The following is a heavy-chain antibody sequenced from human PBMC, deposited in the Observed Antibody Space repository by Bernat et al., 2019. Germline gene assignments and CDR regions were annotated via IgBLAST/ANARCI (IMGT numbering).Heavy chain of an antibody. V-gene: IGHV3-48*02. D-gene: IGHD2-2*01. J-gene: IGHJ6*03. CDR3: ARVRRDQLPRDYYMDV. CDR2: ISSGSSTI. Sequence: EVQLVESGGGLVQPGGSLRLSCAASGFTFSTYSMNWVRQAPGKGLEWVSYISSGSSTIYYADSGKGRFTISRDNAKNSLYLQMNSLRDEDTAVYYCARVRRDQLPRDYYMDVWGKGTTVTVSS. CDR1: GFTFSTYS.